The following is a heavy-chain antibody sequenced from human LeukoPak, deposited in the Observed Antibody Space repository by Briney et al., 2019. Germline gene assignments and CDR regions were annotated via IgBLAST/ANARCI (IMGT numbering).Heavy chain of an antibody. J-gene: IGHJ4*02. D-gene: IGHD6-19*01. V-gene: IGHV4-38-2*02. CDR3: ARDLRAGCFDY. Sequence: SETLSLTCTVSGYSISSGYYWGWIRQPPGKGLEWIGSIYYSGSTYYNPSLKSRVTISVDTSKNQFSLKLSSVTAADTAVYYCARDLRAGCFDYWGQGTLVTVSS. CDR1: GYSISSGYY. CDR2: IYYSGST.